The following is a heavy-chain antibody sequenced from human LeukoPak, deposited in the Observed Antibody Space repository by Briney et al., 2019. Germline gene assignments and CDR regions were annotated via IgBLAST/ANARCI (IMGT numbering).Heavy chain of an antibody. CDR1: GGTFSSYA. V-gene: IGHV1-69*10. D-gene: IGHD2-21*02. CDR3: AARVLRCGGDCYLRY. Sequence: ASVTVSCKASGGTFSSYAISWVRQAPGQGLEWMGRIIPILGIANYAQKFQGRVTITADKSTSTAYMELSSLRSEDTAVYYCAARVLRCGGDCYLRYWGQGTLVTVSS. CDR2: IIPILGIA. J-gene: IGHJ4*02.